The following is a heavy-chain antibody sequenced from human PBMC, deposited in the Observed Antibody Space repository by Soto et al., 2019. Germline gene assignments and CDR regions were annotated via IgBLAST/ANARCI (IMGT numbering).Heavy chain of an antibody. CDR1: GFTFSSYA. Sequence: GGSLRLSCTASGFTFSSYAMSWVRQAPGKGLEWVSSISSDSTYIYYADSMKGRFTISRDNAENSLYLQMNSLKTEDSAVYFCVRTIQPGTTTYFDSWGQGTLVTVSS. V-gene: IGHV3-21*04. J-gene: IGHJ4*02. CDR2: ISSDSTYI. CDR3: VRTIQPGTTTYFDS. D-gene: IGHD1-1*01.